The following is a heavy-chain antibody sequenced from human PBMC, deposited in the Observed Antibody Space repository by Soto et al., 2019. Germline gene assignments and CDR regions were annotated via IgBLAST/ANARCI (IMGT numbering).Heavy chain of an antibody. V-gene: IGHV4-59*01. Sequence: PSETLSLTCTVSGGSMSPYYWSWIRQTPGKGLEWIAYIYFSGYTNYSPSLKSRVTISVDTSKNQFSLELNSVTAADTAVYYCAGGIAPIXLDYWAQGTLVTVSS. CDR2: IYFSGYT. CDR1: GGSMSPYY. J-gene: IGHJ4*02. D-gene: IGHD6-13*01. CDR3: AGGIAPIXLDY.